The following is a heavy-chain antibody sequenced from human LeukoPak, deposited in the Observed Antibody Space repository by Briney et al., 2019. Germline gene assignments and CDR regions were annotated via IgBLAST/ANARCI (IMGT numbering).Heavy chain of an antibody. CDR3: ARDLGGYGDYGTNFDY. CDR2: ISSSSSYI. V-gene: IGHV3-21*01. CDR1: GFTFSSYT. J-gene: IGHJ4*02. D-gene: IGHD4-17*01. Sequence: GGSLRLSCAASGFTFSSYTMNWVRQAPGKGLEWVSAISSSSSYIYYADSVKGRFTISRRNAKRSLYLQMNSLRAEDTAVYYYARDLGGYGDYGTNFDYWGQGTLVTVSS.